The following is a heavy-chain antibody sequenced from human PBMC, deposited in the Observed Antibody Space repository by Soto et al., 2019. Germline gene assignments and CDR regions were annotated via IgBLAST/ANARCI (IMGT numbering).Heavy chain of an antibody. D-gene: IGHD2-2*01. CDR2: INHSGST. Sequence: SETLSLTCAVYGGSFSGYYWSWIRQPPGKGLEWIGEINHSGSTNYNPSLKSRVTISVDTSKNQFSLKLSSVTAADTAVYYCVRGHFCSSTSCLDYWGQGTLVTVSS. CDR1: GGSFSGYY. CDR3: VRGHFCSSTSCLDY. V-gene: IGHV4-34*01. J-gene: IGHJ4*02.